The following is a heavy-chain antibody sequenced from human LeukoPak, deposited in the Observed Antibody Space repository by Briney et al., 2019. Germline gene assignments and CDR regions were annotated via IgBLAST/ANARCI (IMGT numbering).Heavy chain of an antibody. Sequence: PSETLSLTCTVSGGSISSSSYYWGWIRQPPGKGLEWIGSIYYSGSTYYNPSLKSRVTISVDTSKNQFSLKLSSVTAADTAVYYCARGGFSRWFDPWGQGTLVTVSS. V-gene: IGHV4-39*07. CDR1: GGSISSSSYY. CDR2: IYYSGST. D-gene: IGHD3-16*01. CDR3: ARGGFSRWFDP. J-gene: IGHJ5*02.